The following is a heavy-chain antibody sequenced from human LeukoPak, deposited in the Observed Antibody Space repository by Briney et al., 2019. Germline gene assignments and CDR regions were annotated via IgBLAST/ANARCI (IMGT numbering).Heavy chain of an antibody. Sequence: PSETLSLTCTVSGGSISSSFYYWSWIRQPPGKGLEWIGHFYYTGSTNYNPSLKSRVTISAETSRNQFSLRLNSVTAADTAVYYCARAPPDGGNSGLYYWGQGTLVTVSS. V-gene: IGHV4-61*05. J-gene: IGHJ4*02. D-gene: IGHD4-23*01. CDR3: ARAPPDGGNSGLYY. CDR1: GGSISSSFYY. CDR2: FYYTGST.